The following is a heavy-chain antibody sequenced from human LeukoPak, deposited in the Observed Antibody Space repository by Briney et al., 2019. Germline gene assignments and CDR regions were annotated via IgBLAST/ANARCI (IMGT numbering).Heavy chain of an antibody. CDR3: TRAGRLGYSSAWVASPRIYHYKDA. Sequence: GGSLSLSWGGSGFPFSSYAMGWVRQAPGKGLEWVSGIRGIGGSTEYADSVEGRFTISRDNTKNTLFLQMNSLTVEDTAVYYCTRAGRLGYSSAWVASPRIYHYKDAWGKGTTVIVSS. CDR1: GFPFSSYA. D-gene: IGHD6-19*01. J-gene: IGHJ6*04. V-gene: IGHV3-23*01. CDR2: IRGIGGST.